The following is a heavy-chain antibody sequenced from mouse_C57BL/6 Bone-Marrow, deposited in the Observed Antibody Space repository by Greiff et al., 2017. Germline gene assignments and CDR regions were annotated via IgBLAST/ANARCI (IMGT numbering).Heavy chain of an antibody. CDR1: GFTFSDYY. Sequence: EVKLMESGGGLVQPGGSLKLSCAASGFTFSDYYMYWVRQTPEKRLEWVAYISNGGGSTYYPDTVKGRFTISRDNAKNTLYLQMSRLKSEDTAMYYCARHPNFPPFFDVWGTGTTVTVSS. CDR2: ISNGGGST. J-gene: IGHJ1*03. CDR3: ARHPNFPPFFDV. D-gene: IGHD4-1*02. V-gene: IGHV5-12*01.